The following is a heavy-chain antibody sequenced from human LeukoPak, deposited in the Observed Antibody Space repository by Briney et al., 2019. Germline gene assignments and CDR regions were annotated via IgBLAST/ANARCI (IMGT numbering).Heavy chain of an antibody. D-gene: IGHD2-21*01. CDR3: AGGVKVIGVNAFDI. CDR1: GFTFDDYA. Sequence: GGSLRLSCAASGFTFDDYAMHWVRQAPGKGLEWVSVIYSGGSTYYADSVKGRFTISRDNSKNTLYLQMNSLRAEDTAVYYCAGGVKVIGVNAFDIWGQGTMVTVSS. J-gene: IGHJ3*02. CDR2: IYSGGST. V-gene: IGHV3-66*01.